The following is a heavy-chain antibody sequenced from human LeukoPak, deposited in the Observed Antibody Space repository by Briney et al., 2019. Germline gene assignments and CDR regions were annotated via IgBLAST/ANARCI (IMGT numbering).Heavy chain of an antibody. D-gene: IGHD1-7*01. J-gene: IGHJ6*03. CDR1: GFAFSSYA. Sequence: GGSLRLSCAASGFAFSSYAMSWVRQAPGKGLEWVSAITGSGGNTYYADSVKGRFTISRDNSKNTLYLQMNSLRAEDTAVYYCARGWNWNLWQYYYMDVWGKGTTVTVSS. V-gene: IGHV3-23*01. CDR2: ITGSGGNT. CDR3: ARGWNWNLWQYYYMDV.